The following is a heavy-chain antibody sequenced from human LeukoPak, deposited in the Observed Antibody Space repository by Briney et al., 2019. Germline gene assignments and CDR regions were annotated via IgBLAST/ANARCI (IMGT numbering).Heavy chain of an antibody. V-gene: IGHV4-39*07. D-gene: IGHD4-23*01. CDR3: ARGYGGDPPGSDC. J-gene: IGHJ4*02. Sequence: GSLRLSCAASGFAFSSYWMNWVRQAPGKGLEWIGSIYYSGSTYYNPSLKSRVTISVDTSKNQFSPKLTSVTAADTAVYYCARGYGGDPPGSDCWGQGTLVTVSS. CDR1: GFAFSSYW. CDR2: IYYSGST.